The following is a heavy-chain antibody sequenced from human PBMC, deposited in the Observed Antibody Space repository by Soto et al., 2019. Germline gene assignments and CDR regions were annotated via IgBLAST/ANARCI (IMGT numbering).Heavy chain of an antibody. CDR2: IYPGDSDT. V-gene: IGHV5-51*01. D-gene: IGHD5-18*01. CDR3: ARGRIQQWSRSYYYYMDV. Sequence: KGLEWMGIIYPGDSDTRYSPSFQGQVTISADKSISTAYLQWSSLKASDTAMYYCARGRIQQWSRSYYYYMDVWGKGTTVTGSS. J-gene: IGHJ6*03.